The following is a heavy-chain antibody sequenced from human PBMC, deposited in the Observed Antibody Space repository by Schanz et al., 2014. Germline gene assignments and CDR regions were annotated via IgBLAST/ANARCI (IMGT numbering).Heavy chain of an antibody. V-gene: IGHV1-2*02. D-gene: IGHD6-13*01. CDR1: GDTFRSYT. J-gene: IGHJ6*02. CDR2: INPNSGGT. CDR3: ARDGHSSIWDSYYFYGLDV. Sequence: QVQLVQSGAEVKKPGSSVKVSCKASGDTFRSYTINWVRHAPGQGLEWMGRINPNSGGTNYAENFQGRVTMTRDTSTSTVYMELSRLTSDDTALYYCARDGHSSIWDSYYFYGLDVWGQGTTVTVSS.